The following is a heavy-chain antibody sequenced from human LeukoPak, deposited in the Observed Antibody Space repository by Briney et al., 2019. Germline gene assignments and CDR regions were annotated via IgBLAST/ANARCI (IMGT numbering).Heavy chain of an antibody. D-gene: IGHD1-26*01. CDR1: EFTFSSYW. Sequence: GGSLRLSCAASEFTFSSYWMSWVRQAPGKGLEWVANIKQDGGQIYYLESVKGRFTVSRDNAKNSLYLQMNSLRAEDTALYYCAKWGSMELLNGYYFDYWGQGTLVTVSS. CDR2: IKQDGGQI. CDR3: AKWGSMELLNGYYFDY. J-gene: IGHJ4*02. V-gene: IGHV3-7*03.